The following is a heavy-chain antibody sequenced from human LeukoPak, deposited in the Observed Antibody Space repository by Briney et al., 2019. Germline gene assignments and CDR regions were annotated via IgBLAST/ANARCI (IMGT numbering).Heavy chain of an antibody. CDR2: IRYDGSNK. CDR3: ARGAYYYGSGSYFDY. V-gene: IGHV3-30*02. D-gene: IGHD3-10*01. CDR1: GFTFSSYG. Sequence: PGRSLRLSCAASGFTFSSYGMHWVRQAPGKGLEWVAFIRYDGSNKYYADSVKGRFTISRDNSKNTLYLQMNSLRAEDTAVYYCARGAYYYGSGSYFDYWGQGTLVTVSS. J-gene: IGHJ4*02.